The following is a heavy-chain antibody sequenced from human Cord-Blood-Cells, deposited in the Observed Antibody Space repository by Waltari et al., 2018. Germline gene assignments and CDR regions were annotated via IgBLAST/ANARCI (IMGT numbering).Heavy chain of an antibody. CDR3: ARHTRGGSPNWFDP. D-gene: IGHD2-2*01. CDR1: GGSISSSSYY. CDR2: IYYSGST. J-gene: IGHJ5*02. V-gene: IGHV4-39*01. Sequence: QLQLQESGPGLVKPSETLSLTCTVSGGSISSSSYYWGWIRTPPGKGLEWIGSIYYSGSTYYNPSLKSRVTISVDTSKNQFSLKLSSVTAADTAVYYCARHTRGGSPNWFDPWGQGTLVTVSS.